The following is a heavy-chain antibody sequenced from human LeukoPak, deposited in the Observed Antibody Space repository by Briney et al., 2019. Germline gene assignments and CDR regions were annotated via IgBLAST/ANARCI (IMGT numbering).Heavy chain of an antibody. CDR2: ISYDGSNK. D-gene: IGHD2-8*01. V-gene: IGHV3-30-3*01. Sequence: GGSLRLSCAASGFTFSSFAMHWVRQAPGKGLEWVAVISYDGSNKYYADSVKGRFTISRDTSKNTVYLQMNGLRAEDTAAYYCARGLMVEEFDYWGQGTLVTVSS. CDR1: GFTFSSFA. J-gene: IGHJ4*02. CDR3: ARGLMVEEFDY.